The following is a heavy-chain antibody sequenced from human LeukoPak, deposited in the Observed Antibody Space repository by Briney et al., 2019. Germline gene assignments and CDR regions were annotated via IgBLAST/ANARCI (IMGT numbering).Heavy chain of an antibody. V-gene: IGHV3-66*04. Sequence: PGGSLRLSCAASGFTFGNYAMSWVRQAPGKGLEWVSVIYSGGSTYYADSVKGRFTISRDNSKNTLYLQMNSLRAEDTAVYYCARQSGYGLDYWGQGTLVTVSS. D-gene: IGHD5-18*01. J-gene: IGHJ4*02. CDR2: IYSGGST. CDR3: ARQSGYGLDY. CDR1: GFTFGNYA.